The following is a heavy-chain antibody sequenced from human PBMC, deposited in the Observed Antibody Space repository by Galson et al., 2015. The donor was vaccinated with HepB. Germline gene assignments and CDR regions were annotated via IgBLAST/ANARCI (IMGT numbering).Heavy chain of an antibody. CDR3: ARGSSPYQLLYGWFDS. CDR1: GFTFDRYI. V-gene: IGHV3-48*03. Sequence: SLRLSCAASGFTFDRYIMHWVRQAPGKGLEWVSYISGSGNTIFYADSARGRFTISTDNAKNSLYLQMNSLRAEDTAVYYCARGSSPYQLLYGWFDSWGQGTLVTVSS. J-gene: IGHJ5*01. CDR2: ISGSGNTI. D-gene: IGHD3-10*01.